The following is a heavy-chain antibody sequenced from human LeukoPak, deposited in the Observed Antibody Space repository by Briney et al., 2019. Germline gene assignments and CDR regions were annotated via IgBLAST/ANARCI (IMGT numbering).Heavy chain of an antibody. V-gene: IGHV3-48*04. CDR1: GFTFSRYS. D-gene: IGHD2-2*01. Sequence: PGGSLRLSCVASGFTFSRYSMNWVRQAPGKGLEWVSYINSKSDTIYYADSVKGRFTISRDNAKSALYLQINSLRAEDTAVYYCATSPGVYCSSTSCPGAFDIWGQGTMVTVSS. J-gene: IGHJ3*02. CDR3: ATSPGVYCSSTSCPGAFDI. CDR2: INSKSDTI.